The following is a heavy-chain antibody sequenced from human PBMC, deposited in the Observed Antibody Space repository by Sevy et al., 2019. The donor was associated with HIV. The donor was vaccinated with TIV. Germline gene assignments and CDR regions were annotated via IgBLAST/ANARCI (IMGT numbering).Heavy chain of an antibody. CDR3: VRLEASGSGWYGNGMDV. J-gene: IGHJ6*02. V-gene: IGHV1-18*01. CDR1: GYPFSTYA. CDR2: ISAYNGHT. Sequence: ASVKVSCKASGYPFSTYAISWVRQAPGQGLECMAWISAYNGHTNYAQSLQDRVTMTTDTSTSTAYMELRSLRSDDTAIYYYVRLEASGSGWYGNGMDVWGQGTTVTVSS. D-gene: IGHD6-19*01.